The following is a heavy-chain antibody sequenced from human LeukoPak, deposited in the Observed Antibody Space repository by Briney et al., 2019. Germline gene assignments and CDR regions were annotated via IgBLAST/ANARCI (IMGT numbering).Heavy chain of an antibody. CDR3: AKVLDPEGLLELVDY. CDR1: GFTFSSYA. J-gene: IGHJ4*02. Sequence: PGGSLRLSCAASGFTFSSYAMSWVRQAPGKGLEWVSAISGSGGSTYYADSVKGRFTISRDNSKNTLYLQMNSLRAEDTAVYYCAKVLDPEGLLELVDYWGQGTLVTVSS. V-gene: IGHV3-23*01. D-gene: IGHD1-7*01. CDR2: ISGSGGST.